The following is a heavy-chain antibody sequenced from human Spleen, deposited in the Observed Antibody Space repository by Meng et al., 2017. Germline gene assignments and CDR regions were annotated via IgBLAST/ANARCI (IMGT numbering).Heavy chain of an antibody. V-gene: IGHV1-2*02. CDR2: IKPNNGDT. D-gene: IGHD2-15*01. J-gene: IGHJ4*02. CDR1: GYTFTNYY. CDR3: ARQHCSGGSCYPYFDY. Sequence: ASVKVSCKASGYTFTNYYIHWVRQAPGQGLEWMGWIKPNNGDTDFAQKFQGRVTMTWDTSISTAYMEMSRLRSDDTAVYYCARQHCSGGSCYPYFDYWGQGTLVTVSS.